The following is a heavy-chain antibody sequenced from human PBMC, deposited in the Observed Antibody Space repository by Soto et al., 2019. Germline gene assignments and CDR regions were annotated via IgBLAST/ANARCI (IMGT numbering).Heavy chain of an antibody. CDR2: INGDGSST. CDR1: GFTFSSHW. V-gene: IGHV3-74*01. CDR3: AMSRGGYNFFGDC. Sequence: EVQLVESGAGLAQPGGSLRLSCAASGFTFSSHWIHWVRQAPGKGLVWVSRINGDGSSTSYADSVKGRFTISRDNAKNTLSLQMNRLRVEATAVYYCAMSRGGYNFFGDCWGQGALVTVSS. J-gene: IGHJ4*02. D-gene: IGHD5-12*01.